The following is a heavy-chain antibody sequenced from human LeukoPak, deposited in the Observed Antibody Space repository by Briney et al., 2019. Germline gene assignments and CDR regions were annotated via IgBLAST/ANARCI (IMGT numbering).Heavy chain of an antibody. D-gene: IGHD2-2*01. CDR3: TSLIVPAANNYYYSMDV. V-gene: IGHV3-15*01. CDR2: IKSKTDGGTR. CDR1: GFTFTNAW. Sequence: GGSLRLSCAASGFTFTNAWMTWVRQAPGKGLEWVGRIKSKTDGGTRDYAAPVKGRFTISRDDSKNMLYPQMNSLKTEDTAVYYCTSLIVPAANNYYYSMDVWGQGTTVTVSS. J-gene: IGHJ6*02.